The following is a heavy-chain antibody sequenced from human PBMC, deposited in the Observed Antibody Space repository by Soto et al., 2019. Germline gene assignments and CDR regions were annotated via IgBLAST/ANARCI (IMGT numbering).Heavy chain of an antibody. J-gene: IGHJ5*02. CDR2: IYYSGST. CDR3: ARGVRAAAGKVDWFDP. CDR1: GGSISSYY. D-gene: IGHD6-13*01. V-gene: IGHV4-59*01. Sequence: SETLSLTCTVSGGSISSYYWSWIRQPPGKGLEWIGYIYYSGSTNYNPSLKSRVTISVDTSKNQFSLKLSSVTAADTAVYYCARGVRAAAGKVDWFDPWGQGTLVTVSS.